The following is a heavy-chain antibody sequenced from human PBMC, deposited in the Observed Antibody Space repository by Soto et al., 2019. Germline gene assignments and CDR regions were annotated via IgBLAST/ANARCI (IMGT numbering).Heavy chain of an antibody. V-gene: IGHV4-30-2*01. CDR3: ARVTDY. Sequence: PSETQSHTYAVSDGSISSGGYSWSWIRQPPGKGLEWIGYIYHSGSTYYNPSLKSRVTISVDRSKNQFSLKLSSVTAADTAVYYCARVTDYWGQGTLVTVSS. J-gene: IGHJ4*02. CDR1: DGSISSGGYS. CDR2: IYHSGST.